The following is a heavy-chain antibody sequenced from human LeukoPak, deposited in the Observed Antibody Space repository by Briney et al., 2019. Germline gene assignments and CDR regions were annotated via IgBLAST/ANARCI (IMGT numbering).Heavy chain of an antibody. Sequence: SETLSLTCSVSGGSISRYYWSWIRQSPGKGLEWIGSIYYSGSTNYNPSLKNRVTISIDTSKNLFSLKLSSVTAADTAVYYCARSLAPAPKYYYYMDVWGKGTTVTVSS. CDR2: IYYSGST. V-gene: IGHV4-59*01. J-gene: IGHJ6*03. CDR3: ARSLAPAPKYYYYMDV. CDR1: GGSISRYY. D-gene: IGHD2-2*01.